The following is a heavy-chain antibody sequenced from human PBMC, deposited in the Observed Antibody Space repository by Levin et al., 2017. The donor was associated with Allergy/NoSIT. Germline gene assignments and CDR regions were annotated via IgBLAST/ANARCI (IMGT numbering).Heavy chain of an antibody. CDR1: GGSFSGYY. D-gene: IGHD6-19*01. CDR2: INHSGST. Sequence: SETLSLTCAVYGGSFSGYYWSWIRQPPGKGLEWIGEINHSGSTNYNPSLKSRVTISVDTSKNQFSLKLSSVTAADTAVYYCARVSSGWPKLGYWGQGTLVTVSS. V-gene: IGHV4-34*01. J-gene: IGHJ4*02. CDR3: ARVSSGWPKLGY.